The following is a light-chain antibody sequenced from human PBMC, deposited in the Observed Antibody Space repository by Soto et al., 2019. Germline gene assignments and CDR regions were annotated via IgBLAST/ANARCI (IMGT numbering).Light chain of an antibody. CDR2: DAS. J-gene: IGKJ1*01. V-gene: IGKV1-5*01. CDR1: QSISSL. Sequence: DIQITQSPSTLSSSVGDRVTITCLSSQSISSLLAWYQQKPGKAPKLLIYDASSLESGVPSRFSGSGSGTDFTLTISSLQSEDFASYFCQHTFNSPPWTFGQGTKV. CDR3: QHTFNSPPWT.